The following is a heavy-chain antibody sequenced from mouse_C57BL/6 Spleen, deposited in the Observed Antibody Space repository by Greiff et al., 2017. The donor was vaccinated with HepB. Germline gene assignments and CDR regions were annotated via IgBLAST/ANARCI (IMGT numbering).Heavy chain of an antibody. D-gene: IGHD1-1*01. J-gene: IGHJ1*03. CDR1: GYAFSSSW. V-gene: IGHV1-82*01. CDR2: IYPGDGDT. Sequence: QVQLQQSGPELVKPGASVKISCKASGYAFSSSWMNWVKQRPGKGLEWIGRIYPGDGDTNYNGKFKGKATLTADKSSSTAYMQLSSLTSEDSAVYFCARSHSSYRYFDVWGTGTTVTVSS. CDR3: ARSHSSYRYFDV.